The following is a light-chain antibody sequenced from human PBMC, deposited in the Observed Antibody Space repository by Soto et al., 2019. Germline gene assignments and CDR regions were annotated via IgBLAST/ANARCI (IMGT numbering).Light chain of an antibody. Sequence: DIQMTQSPSSLSAFVGDSVTLTCRASQSIGTNLNWYQQRPGKAPEVLIYGASTLQSGVPPRFSGSGSGTACALTISSLQPEDFATYYCQHNYSTPPTFGQGTKVEFK. CDR1: QSIGTN. CDR2: GAS. V-gene: IGKV1-39*01. J-gene: IGKJ1*01. CDR3: QHNYSTPPT.